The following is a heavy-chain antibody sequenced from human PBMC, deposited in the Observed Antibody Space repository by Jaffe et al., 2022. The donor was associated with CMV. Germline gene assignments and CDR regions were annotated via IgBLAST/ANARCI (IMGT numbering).Heavy chain of an antibody. D-gene: IGHD4-17*01. J-gene: IGHJ4*02. CDR3: AREHHGDYLFDY. V-gene: IGHV3-33*01. CDR1: GFTFSSYG. Sequence: QVQLVESGGGVVQPGRSLRLSCAASGFTFSSYGMHWVRQAPGKGLEWVAVIWYDGSNKYYADSVKGRFTISRDNSKNTLYLQMNSLRAEDTAVYYCAREHHGDYLFDYWGQGTLVTVSS. CDR2: IWYDGSNK.